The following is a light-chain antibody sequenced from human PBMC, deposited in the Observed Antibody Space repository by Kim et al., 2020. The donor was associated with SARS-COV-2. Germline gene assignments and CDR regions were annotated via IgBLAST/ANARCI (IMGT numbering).Light chain of an antibody. V-gene: IGKV3-15*01. CDR1: QSISGD. CDR2: GAS. Sequence: VSPGERATLSCRASQSISGDLAWYQQTPGQAPRLLIYGASTRATGIPARFSGSGSGTEFTLTISSLQSEDFAVYYCQQYSNWPPYTFGQGTKLEI. CDR3: QQYSNWPPYT. J-gene: IGKJ2*01.